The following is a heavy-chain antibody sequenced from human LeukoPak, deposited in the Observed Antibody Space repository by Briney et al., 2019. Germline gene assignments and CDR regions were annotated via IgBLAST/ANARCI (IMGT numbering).Heavy chain of an antibody. CDR2: MNPNSGNT. CDR1: GYTFTSYD. Sequence: ASVKVSCKASGYTFTSYDINWERQATGQGLEWMGWMNPNSGNTGYAQKFQVRVTMTRNTSISTAYMELSSLRSEDTAVYYCARTGQHVPFDYWGQGTLVTVSS. CDR3: ARTGQHVPFDY. J-gene: IGHJ4*02. V-gene: IGHV1-8*01. D-gene: IGHD5-18*01.